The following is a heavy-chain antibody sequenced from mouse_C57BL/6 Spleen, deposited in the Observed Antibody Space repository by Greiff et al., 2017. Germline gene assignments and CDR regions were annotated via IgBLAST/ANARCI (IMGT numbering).Heavy chain of an antibody. CDR3: ARRGASGTGYAMDY. CDR1: GYTFTGYW. Sequence: QVQLQQSGAELMKPGASVKLSCKATGYTFTGYWIEWVKQRPGHGLEWIGEILPGSGSTNYNEKFKGKATFTADTSTNTAYIQLSILTTEDSAIYFCARRGASGTGYAMDYWGQGTSVTVSS. CDR2: ILPGSGST. V-gene: IGHV1-9*01. J-gene: IGHJ4*01. D-gene: IGHD4-1*01.